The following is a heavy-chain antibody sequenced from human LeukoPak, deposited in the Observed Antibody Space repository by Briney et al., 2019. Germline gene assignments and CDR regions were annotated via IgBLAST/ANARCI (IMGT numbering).Heavy chain of an antibody. CDR1: GFTFSSYG. CDR3: ARDLRGRAFSDYYGMDV. Sequence: PGGSLRLSCAASGFTFSSYGMHWVRQAPGKGLEWVAVIWYDGSNKYYADSVKGRFTISRENSKNTLYLQMNSLRAEDTAVYYCARDLRGRAFSDYYGMDVWGQGTTVTVSS. CDR2: IWYDGSNK. V-gene: IGHV3-33*01. J-gene: IGHJ6*02.